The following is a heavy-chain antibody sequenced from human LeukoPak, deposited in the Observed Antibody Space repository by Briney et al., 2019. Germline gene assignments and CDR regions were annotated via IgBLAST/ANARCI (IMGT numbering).Heavy chain of an antibody. Sequence: GGSLRLSCAASGFTFSSYGMHWVRQAPGKGLEWVAVISYDGSNKYYADSVKGRFTISRDNSKNTLYLQMNSLRAEDTAVYYCAKDYRIAAAGDFDYWGQGTLVTVSS. V-gene: IGHV3-30*18. J-gene: IGHJ4*02. D-gene: IGHD6-13*01. CDR2: ISYDGSNK. CDR3: AKDYRIAAAGDFDY. CDR1: GFTFSSYG.